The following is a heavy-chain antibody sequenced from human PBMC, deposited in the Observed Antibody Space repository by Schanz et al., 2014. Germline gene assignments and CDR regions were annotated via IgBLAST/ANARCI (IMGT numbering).Heavy chain of an antibody. V-gene: IGHV3-53*01. Sequence: EVQLVESGGGLIQPGGSLRLSCAASGFTVSSHYMSWVRQAPGKGLEWVSVIYSGGSTYYADSVKGRFTISRDNSKNTLYLQMNSLRAEDTAVYYCAKSGYCRSTSCYQYNYYGLDVWGQGTTVTVSS. J-gene: IGHJ6*02. CDR3: AKSGYCRSTSCYQYNYYGLDV. CDR1: GFTVSSHY. CDR2: IYSGGST. D-gene: IGHD2-2*03.